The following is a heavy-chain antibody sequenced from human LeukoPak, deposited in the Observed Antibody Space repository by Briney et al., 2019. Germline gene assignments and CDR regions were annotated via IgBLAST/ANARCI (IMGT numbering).Heavy chain of an antibody. CDR1: GGSISSYY. CDR2: IYYSGST. D-gene: IGHD3-10*01. CDR3: ARGNRGDYFDY. J-gene: IGHJ4*02. V-gene: IGHV4-59*01. Sequence: PSETLSLTCTVSGGSISSYYWSWIRQPPAKGLAWIGYIYYSGSTNYNPSLKSRVTISVDTSKNQFSLKLSSVTAADTAVYYCARGNRGDYFDYWGQGTLVTVSS.